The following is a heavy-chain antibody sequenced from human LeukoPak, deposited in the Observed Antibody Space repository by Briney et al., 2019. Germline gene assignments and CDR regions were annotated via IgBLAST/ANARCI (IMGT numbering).Heavy chain of an antibody. CDR3: ARALYSSSCFDY. CDR2: IYYSGST. D-gene: IGHD6-6*01. J-gene: IGHJ4*02. V-gene: IGHV4-61*01. CDR1: GGSVSSGSYY. Sequence: SETLSLTCTVSGGSVSSGSYYWSWIRQPPGTGLEWIGYIYYSGSTNYNPSLKSRVTISVDASKNQFSLKLSSVTAADTAVYYCARALYSSSCFDYWGQGTLVTVSS.